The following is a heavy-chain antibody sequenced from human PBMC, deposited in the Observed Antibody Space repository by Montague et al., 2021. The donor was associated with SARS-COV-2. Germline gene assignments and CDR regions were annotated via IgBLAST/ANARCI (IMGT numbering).Heavy chain of an antibody. J-gene: IGHJ5*02. V-gene: IGHV4-39*01. CDR2: IYYSGST. CDR3: AGRGVRYSSSWYSYWFDP. Sequence: SETLSLTCTVSGGSISSSSYYWGWTRQPPGKGLEWIGSIYYSGSTYYNPSLKSRVTISVDTSKNQFSLKLSSVTAADTAVYYCAGRGVRYSSSWYSYWFDPWGQGTLVTVSS. D-gene: IGHD6-13*01. CDR1: GGSISSSSYY.